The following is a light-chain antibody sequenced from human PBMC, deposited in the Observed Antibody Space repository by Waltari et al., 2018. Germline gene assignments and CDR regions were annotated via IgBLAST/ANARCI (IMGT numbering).Light chain of an antibody. CDR1: TGAVTNGHY. CDR2: DTN. V-gene: IGLV7-46*01. J-gene: IGLJ3*02. CDR3: LLSYSDARV. Sequence: QAVVTQEPSLTVSPGGTVTPTCGPSTGAVTNGHYPSWFQQKPGQAPRTLIYDTNNKHSWTPARFSGSLLGGKAALTLSGAQPEDEAEYYCLLSYSDARVFGGGTKVTVL.